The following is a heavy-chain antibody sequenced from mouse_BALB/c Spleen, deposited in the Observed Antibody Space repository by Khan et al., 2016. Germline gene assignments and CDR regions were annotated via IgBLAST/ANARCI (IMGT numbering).Heavy chain of an antibody. CDR3: VRRGSSGYDYAMDY. V-gene: IGHV4-2*02. CDR2: INPGSSTI. J-gene: IGHJ4*01. CDR1: GFDFSRYW. Sequence: EVKLLESGGGLVQPGGSLNLSCAASGFDFSRYWMSWARQAPGKGQEWIGEINPGSSTINYTPSLKDKFIISRDNAKNTLYLQMSKVRSEDTALYYCVRRGSSGYDYAMDYWGQGTSVTVSS. D-gene: IGHD3-1*01.